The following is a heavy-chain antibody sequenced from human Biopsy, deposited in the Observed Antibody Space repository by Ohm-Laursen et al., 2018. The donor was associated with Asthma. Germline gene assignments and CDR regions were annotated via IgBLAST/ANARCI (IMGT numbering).Heavy chain of an antibody. V-gene: IGHV3-53*01. CDR1: GFAVSRDH. CDR2: IYSGGTS. J-gene: IGHJ4*02. CDR3: ARGDSSNWSHYYFDY. D-gene: IGHD3-22*01. Sequence: SLRLSCSASGFAVSRDHMFWVRQAPGKGLEWVSVIYSGGTSHTADSVRGRFTISRDYSKNTVYLQMHSLRAEDTAVYYCARGDSSNWSHYYFDYWGQGTLVTVSS.